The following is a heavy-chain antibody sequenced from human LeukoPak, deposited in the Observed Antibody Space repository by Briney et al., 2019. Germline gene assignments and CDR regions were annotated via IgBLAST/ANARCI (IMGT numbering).Heavy chain of an antibody. CDR1: GYSISSGYY. V-gene: IGHV4-38-2*01. CDR3: ARQWLPRADAFDI. CDR2: IYHSGST. Sequence: SETLSLTCAVSGYSISSGYYWGWIRQPPVKGLEWIGSIYHSGSTYYNPSLKSRVTISVDTSKNQFSLKLSSVTAADTAVYYCARQWLPRADAFDIWGQGTMVTVSS. D-gene: IGHD6-19*01. J-gene: IGHJ3*02.